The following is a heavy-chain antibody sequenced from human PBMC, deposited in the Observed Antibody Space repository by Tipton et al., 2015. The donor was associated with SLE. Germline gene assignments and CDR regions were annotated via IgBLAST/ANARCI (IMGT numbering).Heavy chain of an antibody. V-gene: IGHV3-23*01. CDR1: GGSFSSDTYL. J-gene: IGHJ4*02. CDR2: VSGSGGTT. Sequence: SLRLSCTVSGGSFSSDTYLWGWIRQPPGKGLEWVSTVSGSGGTTYYADSVKGRFTISRDNSKNTVFLQMNDLRVEDTAVYYCAKKYRSGWFYFDYWGQGTLVTVSS. D-gene: IGHD6-19*01. CDR3: AKKYRSGWFYFDY.